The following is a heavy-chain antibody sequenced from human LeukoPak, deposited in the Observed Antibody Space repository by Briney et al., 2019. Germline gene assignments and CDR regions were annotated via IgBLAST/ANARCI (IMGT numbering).Heavy chain of an antibody. CDR3: LRHSVEREKWRAFDI. CDR2: IKQDGSEE. V-gene: IGHV3-7*01. J-gene: IGHJ3*02. D-gene: IGHD1-1*01. CDR1: GFTFSSYW. Sequence: PGGSLRLSCAASGFTFSSYWMSWVRQAPGKGLEWVANIKQDGSEENYGESVKGRFTISRDNAKNSLFLDLKSLRVEDTAVYYCLRHSVEREKWRAFDIWGQGTVVTVSS.